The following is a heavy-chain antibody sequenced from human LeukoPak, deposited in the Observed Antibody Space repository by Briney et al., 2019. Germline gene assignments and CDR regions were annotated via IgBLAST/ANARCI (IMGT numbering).Heavy chain of an antibody. CDR3: AREGEYGDYGMDV. V-gene: IGHV3-66*01. CDR2: IYSGGGT. Sequence: GGSLRLSCAASGFTVSSNYMSWVRQAPGKGLEWVSVIYSGGGTYYADSVKGRFTISRDNSKNTLYLQMNSLRAEDTAVYYCAREGEYGDYGMDVWGQGTTVTVSS. CDR1: GFTVSSNY. D-gene: IGHD3-16*01. J-gene: IGHJ6*02.